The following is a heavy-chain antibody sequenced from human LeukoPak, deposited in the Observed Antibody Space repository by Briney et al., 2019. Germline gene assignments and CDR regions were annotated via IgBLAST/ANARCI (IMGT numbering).Heavy chain of an antibody. J-gene: IGHJ6*02. V-gene: IGHV3-30*02. D-gene: IGHD2-2*01. CDR3: AKDEGYQLTNNYYYYGMDV. CDR1: GFTFSSYG. CDR2: IRYDGSNK. Sequence: PGGSLRLSCAASGFTFSSYGMHWVRQAPGKGLEWVAFIRYDGSNKYYADSVKGRFTISRDNSKNTLYLQMNSLRAEDTAVYYCAKDEGYQLTNNYYYYGMDVWGQGTAVTASS.